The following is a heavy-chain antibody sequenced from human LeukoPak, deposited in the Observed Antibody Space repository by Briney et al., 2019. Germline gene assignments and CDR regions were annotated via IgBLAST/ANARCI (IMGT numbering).Heavy chain of an antibody. J-gene: IGHJ4*02. Sequence: GASVKVSCKASGYTFTGYYMRWVRQAPGQGLEWMGWINPNSGGTNYARKFQGRVTMSRDTSISTAYMELSRLRSDDTAVYYCARGAIVSSGYYFDYWGQGTLVTVSS. D-gene: IGHD3-22*01. V-gene: IGHV1-2*02. CDR3: ARGAIVSSGYYFDY. CDR2: INPNSGGT. CDR1: GYTFTGYY.